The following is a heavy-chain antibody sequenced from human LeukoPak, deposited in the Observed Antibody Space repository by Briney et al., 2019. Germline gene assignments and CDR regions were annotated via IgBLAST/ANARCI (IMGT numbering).Heavy chain of an antibody. J-gene: IGHJ4*02. CDR1: GGSISSYY. Sequence: SSETLSLTCTVSGGSISSYYWSWIRQPPGKGLEWIGYIYYSGSTNYNPSLKSRVTISVDTSKNQFSLKLSSVTAADTAVYYCAIAAAGTELDYWGQGTLVTVSS. CDR2: IYYSGST. V-gene: IGHV4-59*01. CDR3: AIAAAGTELDY. D-gene: IGHD6-13*01.